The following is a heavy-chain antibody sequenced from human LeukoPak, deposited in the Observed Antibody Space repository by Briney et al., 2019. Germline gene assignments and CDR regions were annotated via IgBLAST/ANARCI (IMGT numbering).Heavy chain of an antibody. V-gene: IGHV3-48*01. D-gene: IGHD3-22*01. CDR3: AKNSDYYDSSGQVDY. Sequence: GGSLRLSCAASGFTFSSYSMNWVRQAPGKGLEWVSYISSSSTIYYADSVKGRFTISRDNSKNTLYLQMNSLRAEDTAVYYCAKNSDYYDSSGQVDYWGQGTLVTVSS. CDR1: GFTFSSYS. CDR2: ISSSSTI. J-gene: IGHJ4*02.